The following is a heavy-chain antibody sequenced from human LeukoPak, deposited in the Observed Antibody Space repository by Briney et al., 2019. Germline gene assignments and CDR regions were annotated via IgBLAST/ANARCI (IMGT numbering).Heavy chain of an antibody. J-gene: IGHJ4*02. CDR2: MSSNSGNT. Sequence: ASVKVSCKASGYTFTTYDINWVRQATGQGLEWMGWMSSNSGNTGYGQKFQGRVTLTRNTFISTAYMELSSLRPEDTAVYYCARGDYWGQGTLVTVSS. CDR3: ARGDY. V-gene: IGHV1-8*01. CDR1: GYTFTTYD.